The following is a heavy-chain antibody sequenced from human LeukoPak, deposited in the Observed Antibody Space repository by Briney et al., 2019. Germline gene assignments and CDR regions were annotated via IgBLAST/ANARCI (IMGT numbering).Heavy chain of an antibody. CDR1: GAPFSKYY. V-gene: IGHV4-59*07. CDR2: IYYSGST. J-gene: IGHJ6*03. CDR3: ARTTEAHSWRTRYYDYYMDV. D-gene: IGHD6-13*01. Sequence: SDTLSLTCTVSGAPFSKYYWSWLRQPPGKGLEWLGYIYYSGSTNYNPSLKSRVTISVDTSKNQFSLKLSSVTAADTAVYYCARTTEAHSWRTRYYDYYMDVWGKGTTVTVSS.